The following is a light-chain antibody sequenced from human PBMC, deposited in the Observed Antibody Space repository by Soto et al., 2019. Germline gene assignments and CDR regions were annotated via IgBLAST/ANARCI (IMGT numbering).Light chain of an antibody. Sequence: EIVLTQSPATLSLSPGERATLSCRASQSVSSYLAWYQQKPGQAPRLLIYDASNRATGIPARFSGSGSGTDFTLTISSLEPEDFAVYYCQQRSNWSLVTFGQGNKLEIK. CDR2: DAS. CDR3: QQRSNWSLVT. CDR1: QSVSSY. V-gene: IGKV3-11*01. J-gene: IGKJ2*01.